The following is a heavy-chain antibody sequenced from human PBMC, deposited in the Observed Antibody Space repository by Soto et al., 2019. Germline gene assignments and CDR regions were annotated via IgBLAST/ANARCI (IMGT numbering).Heavy chain of an antibody. V-gene: IGHV5-51*01. CDR3: ATANGSGSYAGSTPKYYYARDV. J-gene: IGHJ6*02. CDR1: GYSSNSYW. CDR2: IYPGDSDT. D-gene: IGHD3-10*01. Sequence: RGESLKISCKGSGYSSNSYWIGWVRQMPGRGLECMGIIYPGDSDTRYSPSFQGQVTISADKSISTAYLQWSGLRASVTAMYYCATANGSGSYAGSTPKYYYARDVWGQGTTV.